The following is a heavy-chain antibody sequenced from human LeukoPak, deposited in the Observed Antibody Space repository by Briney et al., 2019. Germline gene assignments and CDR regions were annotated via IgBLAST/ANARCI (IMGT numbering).Heavy chain of an antibody. V-gene: IGHV4-59*08. CDR3: ARQVNTPDY. Sequence: PSETLSLTCTVSGDSMSSPYWTWIRQPPGKGLEWIGYIYYSGSTKYNPSLKSRVTISVDTSKNQFSLKLSSVTAADTAVYYCARQVNTPDYWGQGTLVTVSS. J-gene: IGHJ4*02. CDR1: GDSMSSPY. D-gene: IGHD4-23*01. CDR2: IYYSGST.